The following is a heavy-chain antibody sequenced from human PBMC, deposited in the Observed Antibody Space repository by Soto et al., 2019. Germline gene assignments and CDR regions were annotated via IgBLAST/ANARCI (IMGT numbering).Heavy chain of an antibody. CDR1: GYTFTSYD. J-gene: IGHJ3*02. D-gene: IGHD1-26*01. CDR3: ARERSSGALDI. V-gene: IGHV1-8*01. Sequence: QVPLVQSGAEVKKPGASVKVSCKTSGYTFTSYDINWVRQATGQGLEWMGWMNPNSGNTAYAQRFQGRVTMTRNTSISTAYMELSSLKSEDTAVYYCARERSSGALDIWGQGTMVTVSS. CDR2: MNPNSGNT.